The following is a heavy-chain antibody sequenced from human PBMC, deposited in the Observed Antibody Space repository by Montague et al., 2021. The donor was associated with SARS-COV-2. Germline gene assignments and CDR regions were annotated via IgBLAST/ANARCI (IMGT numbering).Heavy chain of an antibody. CDR3: ARDPRHSLSWSFDY. CDR2: IYYRSKWYY. D-gene: IGHD6-13*01. J-gene: IGHJ4*02. V-gene: IGHV6-1*01. Sequence: CAISGDSVSRIRPAWYWLRYSLPTHLELLGRIYYRSKWYYDYALSVKSRMTISPATSKNQFSLQLSSVTPEDRAVYYCARDPRHSLSWSFDYWGQGTLVTVSS. CDR1: GDSVSRIRPA.